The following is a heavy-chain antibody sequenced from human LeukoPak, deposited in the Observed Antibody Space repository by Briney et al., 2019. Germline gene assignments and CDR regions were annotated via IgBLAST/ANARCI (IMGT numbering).Heavy chain of an antibody. V-gene: IGHV1-8*01. CDR3: ARGLGSYTIYEA. Sequence: ASVKVSCKASGYTFTSYDINWVRQATGQGLEWMGWMNPNSGNTGYAQKFQGRVTTTRNTSISTAYMELSSLRSEDTAVYYCARGLGSYTIYEAWGQGTLVTVSS. CDR2: MNPNSGNT. D-gene: IGHD1-26*01. J-gene: IGHJ5*02. CDR1: GYTFTSYD.